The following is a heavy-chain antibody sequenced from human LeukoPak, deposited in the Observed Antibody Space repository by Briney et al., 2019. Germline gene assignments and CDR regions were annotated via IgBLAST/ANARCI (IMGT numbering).Heavy chain of an antibody. CDR3: AKGAYDSSGYSDY. CDR1: GFTFSSYW. D-gene: IGHD3-22*01. Sequence: PGGSLRLSCAASGFTFSSYWMHWVRQAPGKGLVWVSRINIDGSSTSYADSVKGRFTISRDNSKNTLYLQMNSLRAEDTAVYYCAKGAYDSSGYSDYWGQGTLVTVSS. CDR2: INIDGSST. V-gene: IGHV3-74*01. J-gene: IGHJ4*02.